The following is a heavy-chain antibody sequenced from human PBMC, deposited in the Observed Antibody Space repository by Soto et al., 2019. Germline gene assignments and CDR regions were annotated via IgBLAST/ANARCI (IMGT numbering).Heavy chain of an antibody. J-gene: IGHJ5*02. D-gene: IGHD6-13*01. CDR2: IYHSGST. V-gene: IGHV4-30-2*01. CDR3: AREYSSSWYGTWFDP. Sequence: PSETLSLTCAVSGGSISSGGYSWSWIRQPPGKGLEWIGYIYHSGSTYYNPSLKSRVTISVDRSKNQSSLKLSSVTAADTAVYYCAREYSSSWYGTWFDPWGQGTLVTVSS. CDR1: GGSISSGGYS.